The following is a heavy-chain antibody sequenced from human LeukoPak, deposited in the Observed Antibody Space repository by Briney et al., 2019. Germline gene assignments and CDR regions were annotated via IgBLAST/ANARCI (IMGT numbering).Heavy chain of an antibody. J-gene: IGHJ4*02. D-gene: IGHD3-22*01. CDR3: ARQFYESSGHPNYFHY. CDR2: IHYSGST. Sequence: SETLSLTCSVSGGSISGHYWSWIRQPPGKGLEWIGYIHYSGSTDYNPSLKSRVTISVDTSRKQFSLNLNSVTAADTAVHFCARQFYESSGHPNYFHYGGQGTLVSVSS. V-gene: IGHV4-59*08. CDR1: GGSISGHY.